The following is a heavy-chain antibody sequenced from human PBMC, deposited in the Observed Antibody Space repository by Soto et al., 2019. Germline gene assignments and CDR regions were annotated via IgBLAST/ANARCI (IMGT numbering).Heavy chain of an antibody. CDR1: GYRFDSYW. D-gene: IGHD2-15*01. CDR3: ARYCSGGSCYGPAYQLDY. J-gene: IGHJ4*02. Sequence: PGESLKISCKGSGYRFDSYWIGWVRQMPGKGLEWMGIIYPGDSDTKYSPSFQGQVTISADKSISTTYLQWSSLKASDSAMYYCARYCSGGSCYGPAYQLDYWGQGTLVTVSS. CDR2: IYPGDSDT. V-gene: IGHV5-51*01.